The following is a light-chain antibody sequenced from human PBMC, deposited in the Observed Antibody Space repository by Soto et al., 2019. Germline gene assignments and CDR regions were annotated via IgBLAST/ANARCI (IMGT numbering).Light chain of an antibody. J-gene: IGKJ1*01. Sequence: DIQMTQSPSSLSASVGDRVTITCRASQSISSYLNWYQQKPGRAPKFLIYDASSLESGVPSRFSGSGSGTEFTLTISSLQPDDFATYYCQQYNSYSPWTFGQGTKVDI. CDR2: DAS. CDR1: QSISSY. V-gene: IGKV1-5*01. CDR3: QQYNSYSPWT.